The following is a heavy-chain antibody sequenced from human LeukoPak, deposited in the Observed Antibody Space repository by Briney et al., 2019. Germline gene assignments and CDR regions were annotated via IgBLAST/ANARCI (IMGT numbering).Heavy chain of an antibody. CDR3: AKDLGSSRWPPVGTFDY. J-gene: IGHJ4*02. Sequence: PGGSLRLSCAASGFTFSSYAMSWVRQAPGKGLEWVSAISGSGGSTYYADSVKGRFTISRDNSKNTLYLQMNSLRAEDTAVYYCAKDLGSSRWPPVGTFDYWGQGTLVTVSS. CDR2: ISGSGGST. CDR1: GFTFSSYA. V-gene: IGHV3-23*01. D-gene: IGHD6-13*01.